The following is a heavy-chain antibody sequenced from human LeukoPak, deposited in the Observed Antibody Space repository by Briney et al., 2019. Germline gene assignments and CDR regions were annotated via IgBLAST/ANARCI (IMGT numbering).Heavy chain of an antibody. Sequence: ASVKVSCKASGYTFTGYYMHWVRQAPGQGLEWMGWINPNSGGTNHAQKFQGRVTMTRDTSISTAYMELSRLRSDDTAVYYCARVIAERGELTDFDYWGQGTLVTVSS. CDR2: INPNSGGT. V-gene: IGHV1-2*02. CDR3: ARVIAERGELTDFDY. CDR1: GYTFTGYY. J-gene: IGHJ4*02. D-gene: IGHD1-26*01.